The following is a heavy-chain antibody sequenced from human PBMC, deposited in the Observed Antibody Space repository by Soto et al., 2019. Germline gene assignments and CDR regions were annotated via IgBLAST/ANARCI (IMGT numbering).Heavy chain of an antibody. V-gene: IGHV5-10-1*01. Sequence: PGESLKISCKGSGYSFTSYWISWVRQMLGKGLEWMGRIDPSDSYTNYSPSFQGHVTISADKSISTAYLQWSSLKASDTAMYYCATYFPITMIVVVTSGGFDIWGQGTMVTVSS. CDR2: IDPSDSYT. J-gene: IGHJ3*02. CDR1: GYSFTSYW. D-gene: IGHD3-22*01. CDR3: ATYFPITMIVVVTSGGFDI.